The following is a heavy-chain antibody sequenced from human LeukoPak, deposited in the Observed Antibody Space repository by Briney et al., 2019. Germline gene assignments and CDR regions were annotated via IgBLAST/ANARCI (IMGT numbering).Heavy chain of an antibody. CDR2: IYPGDSDT. CDR1: GYSFTSYW. V-gene: IGHV5-51*01. Sequence: RGESLKISCKGSGYSFTSYWIGWVRQMPGKGLEWMGIIYPGDSDTRYSPSFQGQVTISADKSISTAYLQWSSLKASDTAMYYCARPGYSSSWYPDYFDYWGQGTLVTVSS. D-gene: IGHD6-13*01. J-gene: IGHJ4*02. CDR3: ARPGYSSSWYPDYFDY.